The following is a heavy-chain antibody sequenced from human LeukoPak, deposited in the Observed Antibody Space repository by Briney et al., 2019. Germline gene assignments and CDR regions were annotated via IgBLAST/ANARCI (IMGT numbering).Heavy chain of an antibody. J-gene: IGHJ4*02. D-gene: IGHD1-26*01. Sequence: GASVKVSCKASGGTFSTYAVNWMRQAPGQGLEWMGGIIPLFGTANYAQKFQGRVTITTDESTSTAYMELSSLRSEDTAIYYCARVFARGGEISGSYYYYWGQGTLVTVSS. CDR3: ARVFARGGEISGSYYYY. CDR1: GGTFSTYA. V-gene: IGHV1-69*05. CDR2: IIPLFGTA.